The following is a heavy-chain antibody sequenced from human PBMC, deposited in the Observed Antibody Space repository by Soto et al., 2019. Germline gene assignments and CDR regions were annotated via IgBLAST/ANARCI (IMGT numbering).Heavy chain of an antibody. CDR3: ATRSGGGGAFDI. CDR2: ISSSGSTT. D-gene: IGHD3-10*01. CDR1: GFTFSSYE. Sequence: GGSLRLSCAASGFTFSSYEMNWVRLAPGKGLEWVSYISSSGSTTNYAEPVKGRFTISRDNAKNSLYLQMNSLRAEDTAVYYCATRSGGGGAFDIWGQGTMVTVS. J-gene: IGHJ3*02. V-gene: IGHV3-48*03.